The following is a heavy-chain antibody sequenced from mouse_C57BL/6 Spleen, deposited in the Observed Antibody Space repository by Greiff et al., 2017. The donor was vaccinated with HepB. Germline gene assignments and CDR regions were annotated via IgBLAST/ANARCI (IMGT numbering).Heavy chain of an antibody. Sequence: EVMLVESEGGLVQPGSSMKLSCTASGFTFSDYYMAWVRQVPEKGLEWVANINYDGSSTYYLDSLKSRFIISRDNAKNILYLQMSSLKSEDTATYYCARVSYYYGSSYWFAYWGQGTLVTVSA. J-gene: IGHJ3*01. D-gene: IGHD1-1*01. CDR1: GFTFSDYY. CDR3: ARVSYYYGSSYWFAY. V-gene: IGHV5-16*01. CDR2: INYDGSST.